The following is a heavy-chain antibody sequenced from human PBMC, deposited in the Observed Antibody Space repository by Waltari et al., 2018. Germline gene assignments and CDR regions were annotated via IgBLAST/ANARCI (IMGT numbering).Heavy chain of an antibody. Sequence: QVQLQQWGAGLLKPSETLSLTCAVYGGSFSGYYWSWIRQPPGKGLEWIGEINHSGSTNYNPSLNSRVTISVDTSKNQFSLKLSSVTAADTAVYYCARGSRESVFGVVTRFDPWGQGTLVTVSS. CDR3: ARGSRESVFGVVTRFDP. D-gene: IGHD3-3*01. J-gene: IGHJ5*02. V-gene: IGHV4-34*01. CDR1: GGSFSGYY. CDR2: INHSGST.